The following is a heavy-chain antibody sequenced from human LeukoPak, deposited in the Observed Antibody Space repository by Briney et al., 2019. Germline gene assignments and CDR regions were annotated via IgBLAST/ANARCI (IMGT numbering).Heavy chain of an antibody. CDR3: TRDGISSLSPEFGY. CDR2: ISSGGRNI. V-gene: IGHV3-48*03. J-gene: IGHJ4*02. Sequence: GGSLRLSCAASGFTFSSYEMNWVRQAPGKGLEWVSYISSGGRNIYYADSVKGRFTISRDNAKNSLYLQMNSLRAEDTAVYYCTRDGISSLSPEFGYWGQGTLVTVSS. D-gene: IGHD3-3*01. CDR1: GFTFSSYE.